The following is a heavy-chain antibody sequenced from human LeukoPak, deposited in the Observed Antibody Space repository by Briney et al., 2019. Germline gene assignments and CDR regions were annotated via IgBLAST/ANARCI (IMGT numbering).Heavy chain of an antibody. V-gene: IGHV4-34*01. J-gene: IGHJ4*02. CDR1: GGSFSGYY. D-gene: IGHD2-2*01. CDR2: INHSGST. CDR3: ARRIKRGYCSSTSCSYFDY. Sequence: SETLSLTCAVYGGSFSGYYWSWIPQPPGKGLEGIGEINHSGSTNYNPSLKSRVTISVDTSKNQFSLKLSSVTAADTAVYYCARRIKRGYCSSTSCSYFDYWGQGTLVTVSS.